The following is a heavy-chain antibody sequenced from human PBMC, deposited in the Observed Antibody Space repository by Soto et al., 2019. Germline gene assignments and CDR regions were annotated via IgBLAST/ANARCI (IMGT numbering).Heavy chain of an antibody. D-gene: IGHD3-3*01. Sequence: GGSLRLSCAACGFTFDDYGMSWVRQAPGKGLEWVSGINWNGGSTGYADSVKGRFTISRDNAKNSLYLQMNSLRAEDTALYHCARRGRNFGVNYYYYMDVWGKGTTVTVSS. CDR3: ARRGRNFGVNYYYYMDV. V-gene: IGHV3-20*01. J-gene: IGHJ6*03. CDR1: GFTFDDYG. CDR2: INWNGGST.